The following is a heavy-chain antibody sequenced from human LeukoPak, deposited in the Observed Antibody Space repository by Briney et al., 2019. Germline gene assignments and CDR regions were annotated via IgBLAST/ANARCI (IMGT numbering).Heavy chain of an antibody. CDR2: IYPPDSDT. D-gene: IGHD5-24*01. V-gene: IGHV5-51*01. CDR1: GYSFSSYW. J-gene: IGHJ4*02. Sequence: LGESLKILCKGSGYSFSSYWIAWVRQMPGKGLEWMGIIYPPDSDTRYSPSFQGQVTISADKSVSTAYLQWNSLKASDTAIYYCARGWPQSFDFWGQGTLVTVSS. CDR3: ARGWPQSFDF.